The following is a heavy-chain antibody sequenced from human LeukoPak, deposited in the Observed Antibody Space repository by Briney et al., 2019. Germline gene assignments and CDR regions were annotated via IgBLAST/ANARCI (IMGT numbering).Heavy chain of an antibody. CDR2: MNPNSGDT. D-gene: IGHD6-19*01. CDR3: ARMYSSGWRIIRSYYYYYYLDV. J-gene: IGHJ6*03. Sequence: ASVNVSFKSSGYAFTIYDINWVRQGTGQGLEWMGWMNPNSGDTSYAQKFPGRATTTRNTSISTAYMALSSLRSEDTAVYYCARMYSSGWRIIRSYYYYYYLDVWGNGPTVTVSS. CDR1: GYAFTIYD. V-gene: IGHV1-8*01.